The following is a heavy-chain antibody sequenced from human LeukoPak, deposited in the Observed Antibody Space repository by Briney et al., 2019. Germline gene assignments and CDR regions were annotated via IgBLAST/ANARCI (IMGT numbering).Heavy chain of an antibody. CDR1: DGSITNHD. V-gene: IGHV3-23*01. Sequence: ETLSLTCTVSDGSITNHDWSWVRQAPGKGLEWVSAISGSGGSTYYADSVEGRFTISRDNSKNTLYLQMNSLRAEDTAVYYCAKTGTPWYYFDYWGQGTLVTVSS. D-gene: IGHD6-13*01. CDR2: ISGSGGST. J-gene: IGHJ4*02. CDR3: AKTGTPWYYFDY.